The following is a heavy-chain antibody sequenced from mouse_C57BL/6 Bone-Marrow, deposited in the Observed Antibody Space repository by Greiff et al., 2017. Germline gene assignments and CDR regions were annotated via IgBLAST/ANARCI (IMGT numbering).Heavy chain of an antibody. CDR3: ARPLLRRVLAY. J-gene: IGHJ3*01. CDR2: ISNGGGST. D-gene: IGHD1-1*01. V-gene: IGHV5-12*01. CDR1: GFTFSDSY. Sequence: EVMLVESGGGLAQPGGSLKLSCAASGFTFSDSYMYLVRQTPEQRLEWVAYISNGGGSTYYPDTVKGRFTISRDNAKNTLYLQMSRLKSEDTAMYYCARPLLRRVLAYWGQETLVTVSA.